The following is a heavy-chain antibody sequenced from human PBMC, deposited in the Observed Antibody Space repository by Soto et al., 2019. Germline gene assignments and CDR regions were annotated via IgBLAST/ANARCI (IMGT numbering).Heavy chain of an antibody. Sequence: GASVKVSCKASGYTFTSYYMHWVRQAPGHGLEWMGIINPSGGSTSYAQKLQGRATMTRDTSTRTVYMELSSLRSEDTAVYYCARDEGYDSGGSCNWYDPWGQGTLVTVSS. CDR3: ARDEGYDSGGSCNWYDP. CDR2: INPSGGST. V-gene: IGHV1-46*01. CDR1: GYTFTSYY. J-gene: IGHJ5*02. D-gene: IGHD2-15*01.